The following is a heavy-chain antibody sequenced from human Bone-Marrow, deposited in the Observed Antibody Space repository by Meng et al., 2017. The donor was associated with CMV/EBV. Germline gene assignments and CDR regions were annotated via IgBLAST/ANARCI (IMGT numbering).Heavy chain of an antibody. J-gene: IGHJ4*02. Sequence: ASVKVSCKASGYTFTAYYMHWVRQAPGQGLEWMGWINPKNGVTNYAQKFQDRVTMTRDTSISTAYMEVSRLRSDDTAAYYCTSDGGWYFDYWGQGNLVTGSS. V-gene: IGHV1-2*02. CDR3: TSDGGWYFDY. CDR1: GYTFTAYY. CDR2: INPKNGVT. D-gene: IGHD6-19*01.